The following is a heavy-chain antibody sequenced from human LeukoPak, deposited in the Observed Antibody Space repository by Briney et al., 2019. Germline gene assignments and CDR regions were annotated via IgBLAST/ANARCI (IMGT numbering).Heavy chain of an antibody. CDR3: ARSRGATH. CDR1: GGSMNNYF. V-gene: IGHV4-4*09. J-gene: IGHJ4*02. CDR2: IYSSGAT. Sequence: SETLSLTCTVSGGSMNNYFWGWIRQPPGKGLEWMGYIYSSGATNYNPTLNSRLTLSLDTSEKQFSLRLSSVTATDTAVYYCARSRGATHWGQGTLVTVSS. D-gene: IGHD3-16*01.